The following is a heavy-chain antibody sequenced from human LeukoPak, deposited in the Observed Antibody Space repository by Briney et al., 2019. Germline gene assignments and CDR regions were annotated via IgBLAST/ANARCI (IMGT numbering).Heavy chain of an antibody. CDR2: IYYSGST. J-gene: IGHJ4*02. V-gene: IGHV4-59*01. Sequence: SETLSLTCTVSGGSISSYYWSWIRQPPGKGLEWIGYIYYSGSTNYNPSLKSRVTISVDTSKNQFSLKLSSVTAADTAVYYCARVLRGTFGGVIVIPPYFDYWGQGTLVTVSS. CDR1: GGSISSYY. CDR3: ARVLRGTFGGVIVIPPYFDY. D-gene: IGHD3-16*02.